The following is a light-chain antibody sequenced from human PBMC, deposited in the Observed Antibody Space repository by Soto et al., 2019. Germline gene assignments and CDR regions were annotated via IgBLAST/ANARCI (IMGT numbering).Light chain of an antibody. J-gene: IGKJ4*01. CDR2: AAS. CDR3: QQLNTYPLT. V-gene: IGKV1-9*01. CDR1: QGIGSY. Sequence: DIQLTQSPSFLSASVGNRVTITCRASQGIGSYLAWYQQKPGKAPKLLIYAASTLQSGVPSRFSGSESGTEFTLTISSLQPEDFATYYCQQLNTYPLTFGGGTKVDI.